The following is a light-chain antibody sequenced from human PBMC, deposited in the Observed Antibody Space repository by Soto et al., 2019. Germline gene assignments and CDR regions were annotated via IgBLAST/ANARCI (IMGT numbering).Light chain of an antibody. J-gene: IGLJ2*01. V-gene: IGLV4-60*03. Sequence: QSVLTQSSSASASLGSSVKLTCTLSSGRSTYIIAWHQQQPGKAPRYLMKLEASGNCNKGSGVPDRFSGSSSGADRYLSISNLQSEDEADYYCQTWGTGFQVFGGGTKVTVL. CDR2: LEASGNC. CDR3: QTWGTGFQV. CDR1: SGRSTYI.